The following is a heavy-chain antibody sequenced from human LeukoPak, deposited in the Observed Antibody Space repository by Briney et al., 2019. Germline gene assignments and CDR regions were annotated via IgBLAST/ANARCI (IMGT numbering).Heavy chain of an antibody. V-gene: IGHV1-69*13. Sequence: ASVKVSCKASGGTFSSYAISWVRQAPGQGLEWMGGIIPIFGTANYAQKFQGRVTITADESTSTAYMELSSLRSEDTAVYYCARGGVRGWFGELFRSTSSPNWFDPWGQGTLVTVSS. CDR2: IIPIFGTA. CDR1: GGTFSSYA. D-gene: IGHD3-10*01. CDR3: ARGGVRGWFGELFRSTSSPNWFDP. J-gene: IGHJ5*02.